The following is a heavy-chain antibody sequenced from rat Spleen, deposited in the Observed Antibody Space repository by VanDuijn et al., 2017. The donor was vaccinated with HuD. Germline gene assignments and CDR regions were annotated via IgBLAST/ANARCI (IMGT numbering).Heavy chain of an antibody. CDR2: ISPSGGDT. Sequence: EVQLVESGGGLVQPGRSLKLSCAASGFTFSNYDIHWIRQAPTKGLEWVASISPSGGDTYYRDSVKGRFTISRDNAKSTLYLQMNSLRSEDTATYYCTRPPYNNHFDYWGQGVMVTVSS. CDR3: TRPPYNNHFDY. J-gene: IGHJ2*01. CDR1: GFTFSNYD. D-gene: IGHD1-10*01. V-gene: IGHV5-19*01.